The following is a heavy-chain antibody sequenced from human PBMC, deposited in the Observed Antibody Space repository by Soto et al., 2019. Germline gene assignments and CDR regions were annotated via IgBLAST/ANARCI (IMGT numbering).Heavy chain of an antibody. V-gene: IGHV4-39*01. D-gene: IGHD2-21*01. Sequence: SETLSLTCSVSGDSISSSSQYWGWIRQPPGKGLEWIGSIHYSGTSYYNPSLKSRVTIFVDTSKNQLSLKLSSVTAADAAVYYCARHWIAGSSIPWGQGTLVTVSS. J-gene: IGHJ5*02. CDR3: ARHWIAGSSIP. CDR2: IHYSGTS. CDR1: GDSISSSSQY.